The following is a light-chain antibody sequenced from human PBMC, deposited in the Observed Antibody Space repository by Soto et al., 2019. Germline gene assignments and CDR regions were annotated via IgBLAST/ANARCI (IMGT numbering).Light chain of an antibody. CDR2: GND. CDR3: QSYDSTLSGSYV. V-gene: IGLV1-40*01. CDR1: SSNIGADYD. Sequence: SVLTQPASGSGAPGQRVTISCTGSSSNIGADYDVHWYQQFPGRAPKLLIYGNDNRPSGVPDRFSASKSGASASLAITGLQAEDEADYYCQSYDSTLSGSYVFGTGTKVTVL. J-gene: IGLJ1*01.